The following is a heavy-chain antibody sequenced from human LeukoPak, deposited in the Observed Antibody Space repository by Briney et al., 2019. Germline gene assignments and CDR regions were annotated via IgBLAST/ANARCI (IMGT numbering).Heavy chain of an antibody. CDR2: INPNSGGT. Sequence: ASVKVSCKASGYTFTGYYMHWVRQAPGQGLEWMGWINPNSGGTNYAQKFQGRVTMTRDTSISTAYMELSRLRSDDTAVNYCAILGYCSSTSCLQFDPWGQGALVTVSS. CDR3: AILGYCSSTSCLQFDP. J-gene: IGHJ5*02. V-gene: IGHV1-2*02. D-gene: IGHD2-2*01. CDR1: GYTFTGYY.